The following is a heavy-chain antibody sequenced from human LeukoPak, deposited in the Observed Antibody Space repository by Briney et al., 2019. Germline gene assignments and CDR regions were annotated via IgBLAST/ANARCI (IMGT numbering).Heavy chain of an antibody. V-gene: IGHV1-69*04. CDR3: ASQLLLPFDY. J-gene: IGHJ4*02. CDR2: TIPILGIA. Sequence: SAKVSCKAPGDTFGSYAISWVRQAPGQGLEWMGRTIPILGIAKYAQKFQGRLTITADTSTSTTYMELSSLRSEDTAIYYCASQLLLPFDYWGQGTLVTVSS. CDR1: GDTFGSYA. D-gene: IGHD3-22*01.